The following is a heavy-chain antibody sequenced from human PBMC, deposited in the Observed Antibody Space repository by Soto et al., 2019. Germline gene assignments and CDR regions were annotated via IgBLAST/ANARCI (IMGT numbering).Heavy chain of an antibody. CDR3: GRDGGGFVVVVAATPAHHNWFDP. V-gene: IGHV4-30-4*01. Sequence: SETLSLTCTVSGGSISSGDYYWSWIRQPPGKGLEWIGYIYYSGSTYYNPSLKSRVTISVDTSKNQFSLKLSSVTAADTAGYYCGRDGGGFVVVVAATPAHHNWFDPWGQGTLLTVS. CDR1: GGSISSGDYY. J-gene: IGHJ5*02. CDR2: IYYSGST. D-gene: IGHD2-15*01.